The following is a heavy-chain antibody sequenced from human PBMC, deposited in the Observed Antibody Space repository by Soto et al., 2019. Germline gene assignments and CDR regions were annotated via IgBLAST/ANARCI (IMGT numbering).Heavy chain of an antibody. CDR2: IIPIFGAA. CDR1: GGTFSRYT. D-gene: IGHD1-1*01. Sequence: QVQLVQSGAEVKKPGASVKVSCKASGGTFSRYTISWVRQATGQGLEWMGGIIPIFGAAKYTQKFQDRVTVTADESTSTAYMELSSLRSEDTAVYYCAQDANGTSLAYWGQGNLVTVSS. V-gene: IGHV1-69*01. J-gene: IGHJ4*02. CDR3: AQDANGTSLAY.